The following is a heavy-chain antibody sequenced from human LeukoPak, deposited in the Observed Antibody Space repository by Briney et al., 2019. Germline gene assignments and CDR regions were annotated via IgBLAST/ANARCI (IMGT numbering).Heavy chain of an antibody. J-gene: IGHJ4*02. CDR2: INPNSGGT. CDR1: GFTFSSYG. V-gene: IGHV1-2*02. D-gene: IGHD2-2*01. Sequence: PGGSLRLSCAASGFTFSSYGMHWVRQAPGQGLEWMGWINPNSGGTNYAQKFQGRVTMTRDTSISTAYMELSRLRSDDTAVYYCAREMGYCSSTSCSYFDYWGQGTLVTVSS. CDR3: AREMGYCSSTSCSYFDY.